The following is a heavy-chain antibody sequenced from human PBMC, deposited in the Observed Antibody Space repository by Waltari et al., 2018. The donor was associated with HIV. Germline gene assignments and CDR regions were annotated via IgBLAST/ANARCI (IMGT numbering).Heavy chain of an antibody. Sequence: QVQLQESGPGLVRPSQTLSLTCSVSGGAVRYHAYYWNWIRQSPRRGLEWIGAIDFTGTTSYNPSLKSRLIMSVDRSKNEFSLKMNSVTAADTAMYYCARADPVGASRLSHFDLWGRGILVDVSA. D-gene: IGHD1-26*01. CDR3: ARADPVGASRLSHFDL. CDR1: GGAVRYHAYY. J-gene: IGHJ2*01. V-gene: IGHV4-30-4*01. CDR2: IDFTGTT.